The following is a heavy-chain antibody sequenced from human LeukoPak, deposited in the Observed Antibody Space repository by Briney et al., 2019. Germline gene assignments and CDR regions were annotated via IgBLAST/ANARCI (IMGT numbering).Heavy chain of an antibody. CDR1: GFIFSDYY. CDR2: ISSSRSYT. J-gene: IGHJ4*02. D-gene: IGHD3-16*01. CDR3: ASGGGGVVIGDY. Sequence: GGSLRLSCAASGFIFSDYYMTWIRQAPGKGLEWVSDISSSRSYTNYADSVKGRFTISRDSAKNSLHLQMNSLRADDTAVYYCASGGGGVVIGDYWGQGTLVTVSS. V-gene: IGHV3-11*06.